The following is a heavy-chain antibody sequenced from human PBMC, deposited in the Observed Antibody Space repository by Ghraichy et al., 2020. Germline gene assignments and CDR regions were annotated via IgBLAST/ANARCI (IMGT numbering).Heavy chain of an antibody. CDR2: INAGNGNT. V-gene: IGHV1-3*01. CDR1: GYTFTSYA. D-gene: IGHD2-15*01. Sequence: ASVKVSCKASGYTFTSYAMHWVRQAPGQRLEWMGWINAGNGNTKYSQKFQGRVTITRDTSASTAYMELSSLRSEDTAVYYCARSPVLPHPHLYFDYWGQGTLVTVSS. CDR3: ARSPVLPHPHLYFDY. J-gene: IGHJ4*02.